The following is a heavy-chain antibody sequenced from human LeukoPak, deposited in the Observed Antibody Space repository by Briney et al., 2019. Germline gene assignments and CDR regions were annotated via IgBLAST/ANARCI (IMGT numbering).Heavy chain of an antibody. CDR3: ARDRGGGSSPIDY. CDR2: IYRNGRT. CDR1: GYSISSDYY. Sequence: ASETLSLTCAVSGYSISSDYYWGWIRQPPGRGLEWIASIYRNGRTYYNPSLKSRVTISLDTSRNQFSLKVNSVTAADTAVYFCARDRGGGSSPIDYWGQGTLVTVSS. V-gene: IGHV4-38-2*02. D-gene: IGHD6-6*01. J-gene: IGHJ4*02.